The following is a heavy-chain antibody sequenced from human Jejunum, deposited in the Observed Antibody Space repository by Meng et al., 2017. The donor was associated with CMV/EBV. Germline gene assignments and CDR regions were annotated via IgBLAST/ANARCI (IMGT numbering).Heavy chain of an antibody. V-gene: IGHV3-30-3*01. J-gene: IGHJ4*02. Sequence: QVQLVESGGGVVQPGRSLRLSCTASGFTFSAHAMHWVRQAPGKGLEWVAVISDDGSNEYYADSVKCRFTISRDNSKNTLYLQMNSLRAADTAVYYCARQPGSLAYWGQGTLVTVSS. CDR2: ISDDGSNE. CDR3: ARQPGSLAY. CDR1: GFTFSAHA.